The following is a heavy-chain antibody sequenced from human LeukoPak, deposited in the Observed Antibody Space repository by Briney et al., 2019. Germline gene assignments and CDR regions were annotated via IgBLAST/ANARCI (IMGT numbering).Heavy chain of an antibody. V-gene: IGHV3-33*08. CDR2: IWYDGSNK. CDR1: GFTFSSYG. Sequence: GGSLRLSCAASGFTFSSYGMHWVRQAPGKGLGWVAVIWYDGSNKYYADSVKGRFTISRDNSKNTLYLQMNSLRAEDTAVYYCARDEARGGPYSSPDYWGQGTLVTVSS. D-gene: IGHD6-13*01. J-gene: IGHJ4*02. CDR3: ARDEARGGPYSSPDY.